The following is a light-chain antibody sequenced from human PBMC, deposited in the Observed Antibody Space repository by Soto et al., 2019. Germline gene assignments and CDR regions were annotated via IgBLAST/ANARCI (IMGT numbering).Light chain of an antibody. Sequence: DLQMTQSPSSLSASVGDRVTITCRASQSISTYLTCFQQKPGKAPKYLIYAASSFQSGVPSQFSGSGSGTGFPLTFSSPKPEDFATYFCLQSYSTLLSFGGGTKVEIK. CDR2: AAS. V-gene: IGKV1-39*01. J-gene: IGKJ4*01. CDR3: LQSYSTLLS. CDR1: QSISTY.